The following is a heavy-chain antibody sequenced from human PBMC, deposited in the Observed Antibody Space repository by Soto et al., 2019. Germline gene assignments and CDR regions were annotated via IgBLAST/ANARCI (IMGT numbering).Heavy chain of an antibody. J-gene: IGHJ6*02. CDR2: IYSGGST. V-gene: IGHV3-53*01. Sequence: EVQLVESGGGLIQPGGSLRLSCAASGFTVSSNYMSWVRQAPGKGLEWVSVIYSGGSTYYADSVKGRFTISRDNSKNTLYLQMNSLRGEDTAVYYCARDSTVTTWGTTTYGMDVWGQGTTVTVSS. CDR1: GFTVSSNY. D-gene: IGHD4-17*01. CDR3: ARDSTVTTWGTTTYGMDV.